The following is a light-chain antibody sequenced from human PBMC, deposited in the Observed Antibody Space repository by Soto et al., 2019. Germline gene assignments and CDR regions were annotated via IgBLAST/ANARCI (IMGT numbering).Light chain of an antibody. CDR3: QQYNNWACT. Sequence: EIVMTQSPATLSVSPGERATLSCTSSQSVSSNLAWYQQKPGPAPRLLIYGASTRATGIPARFSGSGSGTEFTLTISRLQSEDVAVYYCQQYNNWACTLGQGTKVDI. V-gene: IGKV3-15*01. J-gene: IGKJ1*01. CDR2: GAS. CDR1: QSVSSN.